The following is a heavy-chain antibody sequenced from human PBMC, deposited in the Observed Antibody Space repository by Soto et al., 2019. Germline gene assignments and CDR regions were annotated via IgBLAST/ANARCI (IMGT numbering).Heavy chain of an antibody. V-gene: IGHV1-46*01. CDR3: ARDLDGLRYYYDSSGYNGMDV. CDR2: INPSGGST. CDR1: GYTFTSYY. Sequence: QVQLVQSGAEVKKPGASVKVFCKASGYTFTSYYMHWVRQAPGQGLEWMGIINPSGGSTSYAQKFQGRVTMTRDTSTSTVYMELSSLRSEDTAVYYCARDLDGLRYYYDSSGYNGMDVWGQGTTVTVSS. D-gene: IGHD3-22*01. J-gene: IGHJ6*02.